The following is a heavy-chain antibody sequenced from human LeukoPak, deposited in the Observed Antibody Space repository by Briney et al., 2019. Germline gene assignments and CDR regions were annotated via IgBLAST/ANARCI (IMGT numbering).Heavy chain of an antibody. CDR3: ASLGIVLMYAPPHDY. Sequence: SETLSLTCTVSGYSISSGYYCGWIRQPPGKGLEWIGSIYHSGSTYYNPSLKSRVTISVDTSKNQFSLKLSSVTAADTAVYYCASLGIVLMYAPPHDYWGQGTLVTVSS. V-gene: IGHV4-38-2*02. CDR2: IYHSGST. CDR1: GYSISSGYY. D-gene: IGHD2-8*01. J-gene: IGHJ4*02.